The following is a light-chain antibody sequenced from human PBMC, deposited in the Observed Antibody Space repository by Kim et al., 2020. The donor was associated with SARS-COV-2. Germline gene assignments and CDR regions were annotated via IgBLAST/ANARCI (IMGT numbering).Light chain of an antibody. Sequence: QSITISSAGTSSDVGGYNYVSWYQQHPGKAPKLMIYDVSNRPSGVSNRFSGSKSGNTASLTISGLQAEDEADYYCSSYTSSSPLYVFGTGTKVTVL. CDR1: SSDVGGYNY. CDR3: SSYTSSSPLYV. J-gene: IGLJ1*01. CDR2: DVS. V-gene: IGLV2-14*03.